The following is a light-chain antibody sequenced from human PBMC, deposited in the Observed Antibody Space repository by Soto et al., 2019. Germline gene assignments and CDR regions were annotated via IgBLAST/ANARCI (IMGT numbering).Light chain of an antibody. J-gene: IGLJ2*01. CDR2: DDS. Sequence: QSALTQPPSVSGSPGQSITISCTGTSSNVGGYNYVSWYQQHPGKAPKLIIYDDSNRPSGVSDRFSGSKSGNTASLTISGLQAEDEADYYCPSYTSSSTVVFGGGTKLTVL. CDR3: PSYTSSSTVV. CDR1: SSNVGGYNY. V-gene: IGLV2-14*01.